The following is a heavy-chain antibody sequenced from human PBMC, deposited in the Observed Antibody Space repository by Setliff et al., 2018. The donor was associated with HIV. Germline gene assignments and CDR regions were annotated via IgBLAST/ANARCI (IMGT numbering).Heavy chain of an antibody. Sequence: WASVKVSCKASRSTFNSHTINWVRQAPGQGLDWMGRIIPILGVANYAQRFQGKVTITADKSTSTAYMELTSLRFDDTAMYYCVRGVQSPPHYSYYYMDVWGEGTMVTSP. J-gene: IGHJ6*03. CDR1: RSTFNSHT. D-gene: IGHD3-3*01. V-gene: IGHV1-69*02. CDR2: IIPILGVA. CDR3: VRGVQSPPHYSYYYMDV.